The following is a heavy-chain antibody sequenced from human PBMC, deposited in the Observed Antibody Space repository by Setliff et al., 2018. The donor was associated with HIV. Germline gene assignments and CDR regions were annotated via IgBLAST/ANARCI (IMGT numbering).Heavy chain of an antibody. CDR2: ISAYNGNT. CDR1: GYTFSTYG. CDR3: ARDRGVYCISSSCYSPVDAFDI. D-gene: IGHD2-2*01. J-gene: IGHJ3*02. V-gene: IGHV1-18*01. Sequence: ASVKVSCKASGYTFSTYGISWVRQAPGQGLEWMGWISAYNGNTNYAQKLQGRVTVTTDTSTSTAYMELRSRRSDDTAVYYCARDRGVYCISSSCYSPVDAFDIWGQGTMVTVSS.